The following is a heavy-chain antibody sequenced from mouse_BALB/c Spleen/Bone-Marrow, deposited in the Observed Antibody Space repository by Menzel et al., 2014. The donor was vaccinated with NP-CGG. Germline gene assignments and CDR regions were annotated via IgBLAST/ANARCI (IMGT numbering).Heavy chain of an antibody. CDR1: GYTFTGYY. D-gene: IGHD3-3*01. CDR3: AREGDPGALIGY. Sequence: QVQLQQSGAELARPGASVKLSCKASGYTFTGYYINWVKQSTGQGLEWIGEIYPGSGNTYYTEKFKGKATLTADKSSSKACMQLSRLTSEDTAVYFCAREGDPGALIGYSGQEALVSVSA. J-gene: IGHJ3*01. CDR2: IYPGSGNT. V-gene: IGHV1-81*01.